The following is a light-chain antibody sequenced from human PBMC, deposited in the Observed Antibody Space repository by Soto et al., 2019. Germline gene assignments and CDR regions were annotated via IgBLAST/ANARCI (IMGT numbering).Light chain of an antibody. V-gene: IGKV3D-20*02. CDR1: QSLTNSF. CDR3: QQSYSTPT. Sequence: EIVLTQSPGTLSLSPGERGTLSCRASQSLTNSFIAWYQQRPGQAPRLLIYDTSSRASGIPDRFSGSGSGTDFTLTISSLQPEDSATYYCQQSYSTPTFGQGTKVDIK. CDR2: DTS. J-gene: IGKJ1*01.